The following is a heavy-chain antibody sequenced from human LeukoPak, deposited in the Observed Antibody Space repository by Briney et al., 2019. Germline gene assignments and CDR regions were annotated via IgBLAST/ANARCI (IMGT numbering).Heavy chain of an antibody. D-gene: IGHD5-18*01. CDR1: GGSITNGGYY. V-gene: IGHV4-61*02. J-gene: IGHJ4*02. CDR2: IYTTGST. CDR3: ARVGGYSYGGGNDY. Sequence: PSETLSLTCTVSGGSITNGGYYWSWIRQPAGKGLEWIGRIYTTGSTNYNPSLKSRVTISVDTSKNQFSLKLSSVTAADTAVYYCARVGGYSYGGGNDYWGQGTLVTVSS.